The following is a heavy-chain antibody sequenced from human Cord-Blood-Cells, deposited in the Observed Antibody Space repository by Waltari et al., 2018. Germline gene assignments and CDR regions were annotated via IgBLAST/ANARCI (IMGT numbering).Heavy chain of an antibody. J-gene: IGHJ6*02. CDR3: ATDDPGDSHGDYYYYGMDV. Sequence: QVQLVQSGAEVKKPGASVKVSCKVSGYTLTESSMHWVRQAPGKGLEWIGGLDPEDGETIYAQKFQGRVTMTEDTSTDTAYMELSSLRSEDTAVYYCATDDPGDSHGDYYYYGMDVWGQGTTVTVSS. CDR1: GYTLTESS. V-gene: IGHV1-24*01. CDR2: LDPEDGET. D-gene: IGHD4-17*01.